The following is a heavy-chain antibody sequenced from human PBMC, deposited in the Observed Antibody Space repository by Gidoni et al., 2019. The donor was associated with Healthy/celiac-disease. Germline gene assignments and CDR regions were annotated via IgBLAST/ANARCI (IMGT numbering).Heavy chain of an antibody. D-gene: IGHD4-17*01. V-gene: IGHV1-69*01. CDR1: GGTFRSYA. Sequence: QVQLVQSGAQVNKPGSSVKVCCKASGGTFRSYAISWLRQAPGQGLDWMGGIISIFGTANYAQKFQGRVTITADESTSTAYMELSSMRSEDTAVYYCARAPYYGDYYYYYYYMDVWGKGTTVTVSS. J-gene: IGHJ6*03. CDR2: IISIFGTA. CDR3: ARAPYYGDYYYYYYYMDV.